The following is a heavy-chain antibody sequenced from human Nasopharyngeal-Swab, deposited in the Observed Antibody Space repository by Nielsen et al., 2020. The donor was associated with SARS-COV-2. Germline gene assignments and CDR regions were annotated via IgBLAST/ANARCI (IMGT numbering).Heavy chain of an antibody. CDR3: ASLSSSSWFFDY. Sequence: GESLKISCSASGFRFAAYAVSWVRQPPGKGLEWVANIKQDGSEKYYVDSVKGRFTISRDNAKNSLYLQMNSLRAEDTAVYYCASLSSSSWFFDYWGQGTLVTVSS. J-gene: IGHJ4*02. CDR1: GFRFAAYA. D-gene: IGHD6-13*01. V-gene: IGHV3-7*01. CDR2: IKQDGSEK.